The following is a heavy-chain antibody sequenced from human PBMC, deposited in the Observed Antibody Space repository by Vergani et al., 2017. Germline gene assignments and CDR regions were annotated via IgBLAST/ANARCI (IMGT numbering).Heavy chain of an antibody. J-gene: IGHJ4*02. CDR1: GFTLSSYS. CDR3: ARDSRVTIIGVVIIPFDY. D-gene: IGHD3-3*01. CDR2: ISSSSSYI. Sequence: EVQLVESGGGLVKPGGSLRLSCAASGFTLSSYSMNWVRQAPGKGLEWVSSISSSSSYIYYAVSVKGRFTISRDNAKNSLYLQMNSLRAEDTAVYYWARDSRVTIIGVVIIPFDYWGKGTLVTVSS. V-gene: IGHV3-21*01.